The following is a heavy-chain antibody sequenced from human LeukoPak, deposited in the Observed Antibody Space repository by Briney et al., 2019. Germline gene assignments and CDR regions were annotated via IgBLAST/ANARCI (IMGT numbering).Heavy chain of an antibody. CDR1: GFTFSSYG. V-gene: IGHV3-33*06. D-gene: IGHD2-2*01. Sequence: PGRSLRLSCAASGFTFSSYGMHWVRQAPGKGLEWVAVIWYDGSNKYYADSVKGRFTISRDNSKNTLYLQMNSLRAEDTAVYYCAKGYGVPAAIGGYWGQGTLVTVSS. CDR3: AKGYGVPAAIGGY. J-gene: IGHJ4*02. CDR2: IWYDGSNK.